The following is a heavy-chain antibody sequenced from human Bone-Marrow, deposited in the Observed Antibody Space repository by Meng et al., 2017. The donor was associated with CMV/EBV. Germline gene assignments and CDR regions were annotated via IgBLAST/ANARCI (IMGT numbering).Heavy chain of an antibody. CDR1: GFTFNTYD. CDR3: AKGRFEYTSSSIDY. Sequence: SLKISCAASGFTFNTYDLHWVRQTTREGLEWVSGISWNSGTIGYADSVKGRFTISRDNAKNSLYLQMNSLRAEDTAFYYCAKGRFEYTSSSIDYWGQGTLVTVSS. CDR2: ISWNSGTI. J-gene: IGHJ4*02. D-gene: IGHD6-6*01. V-gene: IGHV3-9*01.